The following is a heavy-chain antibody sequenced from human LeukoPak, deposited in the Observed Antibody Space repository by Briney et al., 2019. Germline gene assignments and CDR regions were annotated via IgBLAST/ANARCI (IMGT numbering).Heavy chain of an antibody. CDR3: ARSGYSSGWYVAFDI. D-gene: IGHD6-19*01. Sequence: GESLQISCKGSGYSFTSYWIGWVRQVPGKGLEWMGIIYPGDSDTRYSPSFQGQVTISADKSISTAYLQWSSLKASDTAMYYCARSGYSSGWYVAFDIWGQGTMVTVSS. CDR1: GYSFTSYW. J-gene: IGHJ3*02. CDR2: IYPGDSDT. V-gene: IGHV5-51*01.